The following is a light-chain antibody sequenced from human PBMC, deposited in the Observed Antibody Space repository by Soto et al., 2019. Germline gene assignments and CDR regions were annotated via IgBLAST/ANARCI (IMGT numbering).Light chain of an antibody. CDR1: RSNIGRNT. CDR3: AAWDDSLNGWV. J-gene: IGLJ3*02. Sequence: QSVLTQSPSASGTPGQRVTISCSGGRSNIGRNTVNWYHNLPGTAPKLLIYSNSQRPSGVPDRFSGSKSGTSASLAISGLQSEDEADYFCAAWDDSLNGWVFGGGTKLTVL. V-gene: IGLV1-44*01. CDR2: SNS.